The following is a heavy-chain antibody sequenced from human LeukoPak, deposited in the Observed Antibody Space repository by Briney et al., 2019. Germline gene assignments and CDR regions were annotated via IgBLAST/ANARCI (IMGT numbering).Heavy chain of an antibody. J-gene: IGHJ6*02. CDR2: INPNSGGT. CDR1: GYTFTGYY. V-gene: IGHV1-2*02. D-gene: IGHD1-7*01. Sequence: ASVEVSCKASGYTFTGYYMHWVRQAPGQGLEWMGWINPNSGGTNYAQKFQGRVTMTRDTSISTAYMELSRLRSDDTAVYYCARGSRNYEGFYYYYGMDVWGQGTTVTVSS. CDR3: ARGSRNYEGFYYYYGMDV.